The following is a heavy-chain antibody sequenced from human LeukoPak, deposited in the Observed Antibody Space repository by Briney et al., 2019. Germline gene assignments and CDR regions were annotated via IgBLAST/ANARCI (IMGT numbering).Heavy chain of an antibody. Sequence: GGSLRLSCAASGFTFSSYWMHWVRQAPGKGLVWVSRITSDGRSTSYADSVKGRFTMSRDNAKNTLYLQMNSLRAEDTAVYYCAKVATDYPFDYWGQGTLVTVSS. CDR3: AKVATDYPFDY. J-gene: IGHJ4*02. D-gene: IGHD4-11*01. CDR1: GFTFSSYW. V-gene: IGHV3-74*01. CDR2: ITSDGRST.